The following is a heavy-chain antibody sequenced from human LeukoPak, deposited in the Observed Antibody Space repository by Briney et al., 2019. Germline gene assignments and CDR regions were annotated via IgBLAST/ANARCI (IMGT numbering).Heavy chain of an antibody. CDR3: ARVHGITYAFDI. D-gene: IGHD1-20*01. CDR1: GGSISSYY. Sequence: KPSETLSLTCTVSGGSISSYYWSWIRQPPGKGLEWIGYIYYSGSTNYNPSLKSRVTISVDTSKNQFSLKLSSVTAADTAVYYCARVHGITYAFDIWGQGTMVTVSS. J-gene: IGHJ3*02. CDR2: IYYSGST. V-gene: IGHV4-59*01.